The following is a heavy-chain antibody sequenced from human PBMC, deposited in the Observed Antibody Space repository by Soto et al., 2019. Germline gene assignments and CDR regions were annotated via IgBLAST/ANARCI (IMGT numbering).Heavy chain of an antibody. CDR3: ASGLVHTLQS. Sequence: SETLSLTCAVSGGSIGSGGYSWSWIRQPPGKGLEWIGYIYHSGSTYYNPSLKSRVTISVDRSKNQFSLRLSSVTAADTAVYYCASGLVHTLQSWGQGALVTVPQ. D-gene: IGHD3-16*01. J-gene: IGHJ5*02. CDR1: GGSIGSGGYS. CDR2: IYHSGST. V-gene: IGHV4-30-2*01.